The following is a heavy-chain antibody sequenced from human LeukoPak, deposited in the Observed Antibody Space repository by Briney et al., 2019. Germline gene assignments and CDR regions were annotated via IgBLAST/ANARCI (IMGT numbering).Heavy chain of an antibody. V-gene: IGHV3-21*01. Sequence: GGSLRLSCAASGFTFSSYSMNWVRQAPGKGLEWVSSISSSSYIYYADSVKGRFTISRDNAKNSLYLQMNSLRAEDTAVYYCARDCSGGSCYSVSDYWGQGTLVTVSS. D-gene: IGHD2-15*01. CDR3: ARDCSGGSCYSVSDY. CDR1: GFTFSSYS. CDR2: ISSSSYI. J-gene: IGHJ4*02.